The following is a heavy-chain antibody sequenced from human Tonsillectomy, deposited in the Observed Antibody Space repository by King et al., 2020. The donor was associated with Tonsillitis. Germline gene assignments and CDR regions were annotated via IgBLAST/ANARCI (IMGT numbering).Heavy chain of an antibody. CDR2: INHSGST. Sequence: VQLQQWGAGLLKPSETLSLTCAVYGGSFSGYYWSWIRQPPGKGLEWLGEINHSGSTNYSPSLKSRVTISLDTSKSQFSLKLSSVTAADTAVYYCARRGYCSTTSCYTPSYYYYMDVWGKGTTVTVSS. V-gene: IGHV4-34*01. J-gene: IGHJ6*03. CDR3: ARRGYCSTTSCYTPSYYYYMDV. CDR1: GGSFSGYY. D-gene: IGHD2-2*02.